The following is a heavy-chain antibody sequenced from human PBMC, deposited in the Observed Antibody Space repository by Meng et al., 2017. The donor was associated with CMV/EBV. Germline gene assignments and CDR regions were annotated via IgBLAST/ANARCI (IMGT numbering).Heavy chain of an antibody. CDR2: IDWNGGST. CDR1: GFTFDDYG. J-gene: IGHJ6*02. Sequence: GESLKISCAASGFTFDDYGMRWGRQAPGKGLEWVSGIDWNGGSTGYADSVKGRFTISRDNAKNSLYLRMNSLRAEDTALYYCARDQSGSYYDFWSGYYTEKYYYGMDVWGQGTTVTVSS. D-gene: IGHD3-3*01. CDR3: ARDQSGSYYDFWSGYYTEKYYYGMDV. V-gene: IGHV3-20*04.